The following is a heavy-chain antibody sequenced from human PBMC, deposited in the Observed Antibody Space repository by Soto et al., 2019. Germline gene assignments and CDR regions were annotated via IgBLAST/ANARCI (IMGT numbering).Heavy chain of an antibody. CDR2: IYYSGST. CDR1: GGSISSYY. Sequence: SETLSLTCTVSGGSISSYYWSWIRQPPGKGPEWIGYIYYSGSTNYNPSLKSRVIISVDTSKNQFSLKLISVTAADTAVYYCATTTVTTPDGMAFDIWGQGTMVTVSS. V-gene: IGHV4-59*01. J-gene: IGHJ3*02. CDR3: ATTTVTTPDGMAFDI. D-gene: IGHD4-17*01.